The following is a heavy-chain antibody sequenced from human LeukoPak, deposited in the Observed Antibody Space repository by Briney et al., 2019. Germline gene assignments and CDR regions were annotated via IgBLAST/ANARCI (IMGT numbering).Heavy chain of an antibody. J-gene: IGHJ4*02. Sequence: GGSLRLSCAASGFTFDDYAMHWVRQAPGKGLEWVSLISWDGGSTYYADSVKGRFTISRDNAKNSLYLQMNSLRAEDTAVYYCARKRALDYWGQGTLVTVSS. CDR2: ISWDGGST. V-gene: IGHV3-43D*03. CDR3: ARKRALDY. CDR1: GFTFDDYA.